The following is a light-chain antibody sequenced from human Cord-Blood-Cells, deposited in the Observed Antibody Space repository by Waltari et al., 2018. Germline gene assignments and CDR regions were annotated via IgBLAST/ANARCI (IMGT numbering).Light chain of an antibody. Sequence: EIVMTQSPATLSVSPGERDTLSCRASKSVSSDLAWYQQKPGQAPRPLIYGASTRATGSPAKFSGIWSGTEFTRTVSSLQSEDFAVYYCHQYNNWPLTFGGGTKVEIK. J-gene: IGKJ4*01. CDR3: HQYNNWPLT. V-gene: IGKV3-15*01. CDR2: GAS. CDR1: KSVSSD.